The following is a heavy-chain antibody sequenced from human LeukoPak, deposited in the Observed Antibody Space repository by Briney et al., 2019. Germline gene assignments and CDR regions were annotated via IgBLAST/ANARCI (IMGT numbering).Heavy chain of an antibody. CDR3: ARRHYYDSSGYYYPLDY. J-gene: IGHJ4*02. CDR2: IYPGDSDT. D-gene: IGHD3-22*01. V-gene: IGHV5-51*01. Sequence: GESLKISCKGSGYSFTNYWIGWVRQKPGKGLEWMGIIYPGDSDTRYSPSFQGQVTISADKSISTAYLQWSSLKASDTAMYYCARRHYYDSSGYYYPLDYWGQGTLVTVSS. CDR1: GYSFTNYW.